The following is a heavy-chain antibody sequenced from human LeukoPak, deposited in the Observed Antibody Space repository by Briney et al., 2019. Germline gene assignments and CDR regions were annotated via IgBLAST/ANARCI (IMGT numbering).Heavy chain of an antibody. CDR1: GFTFSNYW. J-gene: IGHJ3*02. CDR3: ARDGASSTSSPRGRTDDAFDI. D-gene: IGHD2-2*01. Sequence: GGSLRLSCAGSGFTFSNYWVHWVRQSPGKGLVWVSRINTDGSRTDYVDSVRGRFTISRDNARDSVYLQMNILRAEDAAVYYCARDGASSTSSPRGRTDDAFDIWGQGTMVTVSS. CDR2: INTDGSRT. V-gene: IGHV3-74*01.